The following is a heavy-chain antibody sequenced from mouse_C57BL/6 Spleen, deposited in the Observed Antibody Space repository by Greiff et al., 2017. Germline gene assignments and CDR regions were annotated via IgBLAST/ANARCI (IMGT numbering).Heavy chain of an antibody. V-gene: IGHV5-16*01. Sequence: EVQVVESEGGLVQPGSSMKLSCTASGFTFSDYYMAWVRQVPEKGLEWVANINYDGSSTYYLDSLKSRFIISRDNAKNILYLQMSSLKSEDTATYYCAREWYFDVWGTGTTVTVSS. CDR2: INYDGSST. CDR3: AREWYFDV. J-gene: IGHJ1*03. CDR1: GFTFSDYY.